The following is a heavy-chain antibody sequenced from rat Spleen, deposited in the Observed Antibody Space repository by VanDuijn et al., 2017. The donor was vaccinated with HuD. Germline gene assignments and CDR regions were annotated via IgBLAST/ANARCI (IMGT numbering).Heavy chain of an antibody. CDR2: ISYDGKNP. J-gene: IGHJ2*01. CDR1: GFTFSDYY. CDR3: ARPYFDY. V-gene: IGHV5-7*01. Sequence: EVQLVESGGGLVQPGRSLKLSCAASGFTFSDYYMAWVRQAPTKGLEWVATISYDGKNPYYRDSVKGRFTISRDNAKNTLYLQMDSLRSEDTATYYCARPYFDYWGQGVMVTVSS.